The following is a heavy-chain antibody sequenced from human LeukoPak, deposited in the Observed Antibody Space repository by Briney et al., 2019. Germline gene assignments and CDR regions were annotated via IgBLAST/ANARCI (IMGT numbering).Heavy chain of an antibody. CDR1: GFTFDDYA. J-gene: IGHJ4*02. Sequence: GGSLRLSCAASGFTFDDYAMHWVRQAPGKGLEWVSGISWNSGSIGYADSVKGRFTISRDNAKNSLYLQMNSLRAEDTALCYCAIGPAAAYYYFDYWGQGTLVTVSS. CDR2: ISWNSGSI. D-gene: IGHD2-2*01. CDR3: AIGPAAAYYYFDY. V-gene: IGHV3-9*01.